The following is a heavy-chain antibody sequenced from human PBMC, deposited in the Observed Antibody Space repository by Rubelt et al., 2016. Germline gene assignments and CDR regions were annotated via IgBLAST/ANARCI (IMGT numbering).Heavy chain of an antibody. V-gene: IGHV4-4*02. CDR3: ARERGYSSLYYFDY. Sequence: GEIYHSGSTNYNPSLKSRVTISVDKSKNQFSLKLSSVTAADTAVYYCARERGYSSLYYFDYWGQGTLVTVSS. J-gene: IGHJ4*02. D-gene: IGHD5-18*01. CDR2: IYHSGST.